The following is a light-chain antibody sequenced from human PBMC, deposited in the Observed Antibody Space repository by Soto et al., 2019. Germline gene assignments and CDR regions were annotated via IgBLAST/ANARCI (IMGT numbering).Light chain of an antibody. CDR1: QTVRSN. J-gene: IGKJ5*01. Sequence: EIVMTQSPATLSVSPGERATLSCRASQTVRSNYLAWYQQKPGQAPRLLIYAASTRAAGIPARFTGSGSGTDFTLTISSLQSEDFAVYYCQQYNTWRSISFGQGTRLEI. CDR2: AAS. V-gene: IGKV3-15*01. CDR3: QQYNTWRSIS.